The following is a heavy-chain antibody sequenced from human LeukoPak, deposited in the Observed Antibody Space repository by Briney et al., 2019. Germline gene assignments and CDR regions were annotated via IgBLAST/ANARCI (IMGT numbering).Heavy chain of an antibody. CDR2: MNPNSGNT. J-gene: IGHJ3*02. D-gene: IGHD2-21*01. V-gene: IGHV1-8*03. CDR3: ATPAGKIVVVGAFDI. Sequence: ASVKVSCKASGYTFTSYDINWVRQATGQGLEWMGWMNPNSGNTGYAQKFQGRVTITRNTSISTAYMELSSLRSEDTAVYYCATPAGKIVVVGAFDIWGQGTMVTVSS. CDR1: GYTFTSYD.